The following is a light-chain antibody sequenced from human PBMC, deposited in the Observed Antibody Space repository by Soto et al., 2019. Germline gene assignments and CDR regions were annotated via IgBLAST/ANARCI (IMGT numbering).Light chain of an antibody. CDR2: DVT. CDR3: ALYVGSGTVV. Sequence: QSALTQPPSVSGSPGQSVTISCTVTSSDVGDYEHVSWYQQAPGTAPKLIIFDVTNRPSGVPDRFSGSILGNKAALTITGAQSDDESDYLCALYVGSGTVVFGGGTKLTVL. J-gene: IGLJ2*01. V-gene: IGLV2-18*01. CDR1: SSDVGDYEH.